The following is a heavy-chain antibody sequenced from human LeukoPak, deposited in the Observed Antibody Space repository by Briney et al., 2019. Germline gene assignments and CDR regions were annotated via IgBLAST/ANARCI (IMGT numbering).Heavy chain of an antibody. D-gene: IGHD3-22*01. CDR2: IYSGGST. CDR1: GFTVSSNH. CDR3: ASPASHLISSGYYCVS. Sequence: GGSLRLSCAASGFTVSSNHMSWVRQAPGKGLEWVSVIYSGGSTYYADSVKGRFTISRDNSKNTLYLQMNSLRAEDTAVYYCASPASHLISSGYYCVSWGQGTLVTVSS. V-gene: IGHV3-66*02. J-gene: IGHJ5*02.